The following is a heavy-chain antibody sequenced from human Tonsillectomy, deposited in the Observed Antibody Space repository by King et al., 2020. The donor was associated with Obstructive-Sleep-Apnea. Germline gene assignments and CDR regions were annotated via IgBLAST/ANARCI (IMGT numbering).Heavy chain of an antibody. CDR3: ARDLNDFWSGYYFPYFDY. J-gene: IGHJ4*02. Sequence: VQLVESGGGLVKPGGSLRLSCAASGFTFSSYSMNWVRQAPGKGLEWVSSISSSSSYIYYADSVKGRFTISRDNAKNSLYLQMNSLRAEDTAVYYCARDLNDFWSGYYFPYFDYWGQGTLVTVSS. CDR1: GFTFSSYS. CDR2: ISSSSSYI. V-gene: IGHV3-21*01. D-gene: IGHD3-3*01.